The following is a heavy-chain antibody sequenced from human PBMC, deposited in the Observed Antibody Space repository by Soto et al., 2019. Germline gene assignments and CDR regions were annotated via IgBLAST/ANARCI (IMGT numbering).Heavy chain of an antibody. CDR1: GFSLSTSGVG. V-gene: IGHV2-5*02. CDR2: IYWDDDK. D-gene: IGHD3-16*01. J-gene: IGHJ5*02. CDR3: AHSFPTYYDYIWGSSTNWFDP. Sequence: QITLKESGPTLVKPTQTLTLTCTFSGFSLSTSGVGVGWIRQPPGKALEWLALIYWDDDKRYSPSLKSRLTITKHTSKNQVVLTMTNMDPVDTATYYCAHSFPTYYDYIWGSSTNWFDPWGQGTLVTVSS.